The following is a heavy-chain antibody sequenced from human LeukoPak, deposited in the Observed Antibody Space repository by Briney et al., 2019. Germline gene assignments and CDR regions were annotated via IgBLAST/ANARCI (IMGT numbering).Heavy chain of an antibody. CDR1: GFTVTSNY. Sequence: PGGSLRLSCAASGFTVTSNYMSWVRQAPGKGLEWVSVIYNGGSTFYADSVKGRFTISRDKSKNTLYLQMDSLRAEDTAVYYCARESSGSYFHSWGQGTLVTVSS. J-gene: IGHJ4*02. CDR3: ARESSGSYFHS. CDR2: IYNGGST. D-gene: IGHD1-26*01. V-gene: IGHV3-53*01.